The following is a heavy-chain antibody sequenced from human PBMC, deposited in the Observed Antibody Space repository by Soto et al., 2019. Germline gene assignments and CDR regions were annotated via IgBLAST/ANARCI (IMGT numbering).Heavy chain of an antibody. CDR1: GFTFSDHY. Sequence: GGSLRLSCAASGFTFSDHYMDWVRQAPGKGLEWVGRTRNKANSYTTEYAASVKGRFTISRDDSKNSLYLQMNSLKTEDTAVYYCARVVTMVRGVSYYFDYWGQGTLVTVSS. CDR2: TRNKANSYTT. J-gene: IGHJ4*02. V-gene: IGHV3-72*01. CDR3: ARVVTMVRGVSYYFDY. D-gene: IGHD3-10*01.